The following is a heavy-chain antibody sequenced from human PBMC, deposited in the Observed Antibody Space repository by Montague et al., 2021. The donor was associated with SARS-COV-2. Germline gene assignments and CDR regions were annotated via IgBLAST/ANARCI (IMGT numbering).Heavy chain of an antibody. CDR2: FDHSGDT. V-gene: IGHV4-59*11. CDR1: GGSISSHY. D-gene: IGHD3-16*01. CDR3: AREFRIELWQTNWYFGL. J-gene: IGHJ2*01. Sequence: SETLSLTCTVSGGSISSHYWSWIRQPPGKGLEWIGNFDHSGDTKYNPSLKSRATISVDTSKNQFALRLHSVTAADTAVYYCAREFRIELWQTNWYFGLWGRGTLVTASS.